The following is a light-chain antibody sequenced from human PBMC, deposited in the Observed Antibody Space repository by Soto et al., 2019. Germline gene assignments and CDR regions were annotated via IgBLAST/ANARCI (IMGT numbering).Light chain of an antibody. CDR1: GSSIGTNT. J-gene: IGLJ2*01. CDR3: AAWDGSLNNVL. CDR2: GNN. V-gene: IGLV1-44*01. Sequence: QLVLTQPPSASGTRGQRVTISCSGSGSSIGTNTVNWYRQLPGTAPKLLIYGNNQRPSGVPDRFSGSKSGTSASLAISGLQSEDEAEYYCAAWDGSLNNVLFGGGTKVTVL.